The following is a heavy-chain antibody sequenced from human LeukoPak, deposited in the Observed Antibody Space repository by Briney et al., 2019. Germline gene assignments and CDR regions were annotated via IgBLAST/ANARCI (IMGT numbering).Heavy chain of an antibody. CDR2: TDTTSQYI. Sequence: GGSLRLSCAASGFTFSSYNMNWVRQSPGKGLEWVASTDTTSQYIFYPDSVKGRFTISRDNTRNSLYLQMHSLRAEDSGLYYCARDRPLYSYGSSEPDYWGQGTLVTVSS. V-gene: IGHV3-21*01. CDR3: ARDRPLYSYGSSEPDY. CDR1: GFTFSSYN. J-gene: IGHJ4*02. D-gene: IGHD5-18*01.